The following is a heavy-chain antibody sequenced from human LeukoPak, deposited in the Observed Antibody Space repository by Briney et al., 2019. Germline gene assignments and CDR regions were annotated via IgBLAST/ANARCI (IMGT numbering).Heavy chain of an antibody. D-gene: IGHD1-14*01. CDR2: YDPADGEP. J-gene: IGHJ4*02. CDR1: GYSLTDLS. Sequence: ASVKVSCKVSGYSLTDLSMHWVRQAPGKGLEWVGGYDPADGEPMYGQNLHGRVTLTDDRSTDTAYMELSSLRFEDTAVYYCATGLLITEVYYLVYWGQGTLVTVSS. CDR3: ATGLLITEVYYLVY. V-gene: IGHV1-24*01.